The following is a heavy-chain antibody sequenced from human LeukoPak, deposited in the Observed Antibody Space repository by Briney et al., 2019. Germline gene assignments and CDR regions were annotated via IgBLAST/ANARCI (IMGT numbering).Heavy chain of an antibody. D-gene: IGHD5/OR15-5a*01. Sequence: GGSLRLSCAASGFTFSSYAMSWVRQAPGKGLERVSTISGSGGSTYYADSVKGRFTISRDNSKNTLYLQMNSLRTGDTALYYCAKDTSTYVMDVWGQGTTVTVSS. CDR1: GFTFSSYA. CDR3: AKDTSTYVMDV. J-gene: IGHJ6*02. CDR2: ISGSGGST. V-gene: IGHV3-23*01.